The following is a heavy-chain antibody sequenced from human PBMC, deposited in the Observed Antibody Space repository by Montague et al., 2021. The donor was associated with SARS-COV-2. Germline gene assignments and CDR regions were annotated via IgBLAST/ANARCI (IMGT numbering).Heavy chain of an antibody. CDR3: ARQLAGFWSGYFDY. V-gene: IGHV4-59*08. CDR1: GGSISNHY. CDR2: FYSGNT. J-gene: IGHJ4*02. Sequence: SETLSLTCTVSGGSISNHYWSWIRQPPGKGLEWIAFYSGNTNYNPSLKSRVTISVDTSKNQFSLKLSSVTAADTAVYYCARQLAGFWSGYFDYWGQGTLVTVSS. D-gene: IGHD3-3*01.